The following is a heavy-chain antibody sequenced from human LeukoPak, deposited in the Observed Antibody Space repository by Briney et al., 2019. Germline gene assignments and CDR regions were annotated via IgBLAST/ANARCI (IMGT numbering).Heavy chain of an antibody. D-gene: IGHD2-8*02. CDR1: GFTFSSYS. Sequence: GGSLRLSCAASGFTFSSYSMNWVRQAPGKGLEWVSSISSSSSYIYHADSVKGRFTISRDNAKNSLYLQMNSLRAEDTAVYYCARSVTEDPFDIWGQGTMVTVSS. V-gene: IGHV3-21*01. CDR2: ISSSSSYI. J-gene: IGHJ3*02. CDR3: ARSVTEDPFDI.